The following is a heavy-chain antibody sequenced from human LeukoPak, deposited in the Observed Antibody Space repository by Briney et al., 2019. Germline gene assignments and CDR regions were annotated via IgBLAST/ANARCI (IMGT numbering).Heavy chain of an antibody. CDR1: GFTFSSYS. D-gene: IGHD6-13*01. CDR2: ISSSSSYI. V-gene: IGHV3-21*01. J-gene: IGHJ4*02. Sequence: GGSLRLSCAASGFTFSSYSMNWVRQAPGKGLEWVSSISSSSSYIYYADSVKGRFTISRDNAKNSLYLQMNSLRAEDTAVYYCARDLIPNSGSSNYWGQGTLVTVSS. CDR3: ARDLIPNSGSSNY.